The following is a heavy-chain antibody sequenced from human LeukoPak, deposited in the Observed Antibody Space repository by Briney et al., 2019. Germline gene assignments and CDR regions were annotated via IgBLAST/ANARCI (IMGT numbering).Heavy chain of an antibody. J-gene: IGHJ1*01. CDR3: ARHEYGGSSAENFQH. Sequence: SETLSLTCTVSGGSISSYYWSWIRQPPGKGLEWIGYIYYSGSTNYNPSLKSRVTISVDTSKNQFSLKVSSVTAADTAVYYCARHEYGGSSAENFQHWGQGTPVTVSS. D-gene: IGHD4-23*01. V-gene: IGHV4-59*08. CDR1: GGSISSYY. CDR2: IYYSGST.